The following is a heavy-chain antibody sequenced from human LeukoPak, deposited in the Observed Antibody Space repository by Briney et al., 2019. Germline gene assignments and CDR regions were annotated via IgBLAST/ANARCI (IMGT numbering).Heavy chain of an antibody. Sequence: PGGSLRLSCAASGFTFSSCGFNWVRQAPGKGLEWVSSIGPTGTDRYYADSVRGRFTISRDNAKNSMYLQMDSLRDEDTAVYYCATETIGRRYDYWGQGTLLTVFS. V-gene: IGHV3-21*01. CDR2: IGPTGTDR. CDR1: GFTFSSCG. J-gene: IGHJ4*02. CDR3: ATETIGRRYDY. D-gene: IGHD1-14*01.